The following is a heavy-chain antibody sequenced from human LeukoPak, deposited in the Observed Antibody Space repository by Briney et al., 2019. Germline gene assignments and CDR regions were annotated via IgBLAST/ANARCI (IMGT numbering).Heavy chain of an antibody. CDR2: ISSSGSSI. D-gene: IGHD3-22*01. CDR1: GFIFSDYY. J-gene: IGHJ4*02. V-gene: IGHV3-11*04. Sequence: PGGSLRLSCAASGFIFSDYYMSWIRQAPGKGLEWVSYISSSGSSIYYADSVKGRFTVSRDNAKKSLYLQMNSLRAEDTAVYYCGRSQNYNDSSGYSYWGQGTLVTVSS. CDR3: GRSQNYNDSSGYSY.